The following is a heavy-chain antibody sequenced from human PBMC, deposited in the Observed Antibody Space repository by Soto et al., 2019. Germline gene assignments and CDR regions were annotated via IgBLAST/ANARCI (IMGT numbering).Heavy chain of an antibody. CDR2: IRSDNSNT. CDR3: ARDVLTGYVIDY. D-gene: IGHD3-9*01. V-gene: IGHV3-30*02. CDR1: GFTFSSYG. J-gene: IGHJ4*02. Sequence: GGSLRLSCAASGFTFSSYGMHWVRQAPGKGLEWVAVIRSDNSNTNYSDTFKGRFTISRDNSANTVYLQMSSLRAEDTAMYYCARDVLTGYVIDYWGQGTLVTVSS.